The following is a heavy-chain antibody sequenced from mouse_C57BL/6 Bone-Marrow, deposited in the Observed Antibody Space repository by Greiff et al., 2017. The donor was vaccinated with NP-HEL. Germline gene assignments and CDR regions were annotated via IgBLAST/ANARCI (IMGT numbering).Heavy chain of an antibody. CDR3: DRRGDYDDAYAMDY. CDR1: GYTFTSYW. Sequence: QVQLQQPGAELVMPGASVKLSCKASGYTFTSYWMHWVKQRPGQGLEWIGEIDPSDSYTNYNQKFKGKSTLTVDKSSSTAYMQLSSLTSEDSAVYYCDRRGDYDDAYAMDYWGQGTSVTVSS. J-gene: IGHJ4*01. V-gene: IGHV1-69*01. D-gene: IGHD2-4*01. CDR2: IDPSDSYT.